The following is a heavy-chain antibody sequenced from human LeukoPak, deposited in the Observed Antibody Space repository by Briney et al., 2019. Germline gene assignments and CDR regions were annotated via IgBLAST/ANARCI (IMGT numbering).Heavy chain of an antibody. Sequence: GGSLSLSCAASGFTFSSFWMTWVRQAPGKGLEWVANIKQHGREKYYVDSVKGRFIISRDNAKNSLYLQMNSLRAEDTAVYYCARDPTNRKWFGELLPNQYFDYWGQGTLVTVSS. V-gene: IGHV3-7*01. CDR3: ARDPTNRKWFGELLPNQYFDY. J-gene: IGHJ4*02. D-gene: IGHD3-10*01. CDR1: GFTFSSFW. CDR2: IKQHGREK.